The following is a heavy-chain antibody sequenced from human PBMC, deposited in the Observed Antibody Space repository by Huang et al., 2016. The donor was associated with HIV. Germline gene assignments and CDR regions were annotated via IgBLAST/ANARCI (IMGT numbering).Heavy chain of an antibody. CDR2: MNPKSGNV. J-gene: IGHJ3*01. V-gene: IGHV1-8*01. Sequence: QIQLAQSGAEVKKPGASVKVSCKASGYTFTNYDINWVRQASGQGLECMGWMNPKSGNVGYTKKFQGRVAILRNSSINTSYLEVTSLTSEDTAVYYCARGFGINYNHEAFDVWGQGTMVTVSS. CDR3: ARGFGINYNHEAFDV. D-gene: IGHD3-10*01. CDR1: GYTFTNYD.